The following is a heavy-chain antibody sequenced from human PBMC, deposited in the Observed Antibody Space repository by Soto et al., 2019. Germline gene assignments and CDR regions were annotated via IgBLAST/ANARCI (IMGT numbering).Heavy chain of an antibody. CDR2: IDPSDSYT. V-gene: IGHV5-10-1*01. D-gene: IGHD6-13*01. J-gene: IGHJ6*02. CDR3: ARHISGIYYYYGMDV. Sequence: GESLKISCKVSGYSFTSYWISWVRQMPGKGLEWMGRIDPSDSYTNYSPSFQGHVTISADKSISTAYLQWSSLKASDTAMYYCARHISGIYYYYGMDVWGQGTTVTVSS. CDR1: GYSFTSYW.